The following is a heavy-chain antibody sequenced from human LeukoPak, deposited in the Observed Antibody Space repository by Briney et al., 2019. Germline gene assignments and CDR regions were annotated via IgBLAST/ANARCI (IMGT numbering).Heavy chain of an antibody. CDR1: GFTFSSYW. Sequence: GGSLRLSCAASGFTFSSYWMHWVRQAPGKGLVWVSRINSDGSSTTYADSVKGRFTISRDNAKNTLYLQMNSLRAEDTAVYYCARDPGGSWRNDFFDIWGQGTMVTVSS. D-gene: IGHD6-13*01. CDR2: INSDGSST. J-gene: IGHJ3*02. CDR3: ARDPGGSWRNDFFDI. V-gene: IGHV3-74*01.